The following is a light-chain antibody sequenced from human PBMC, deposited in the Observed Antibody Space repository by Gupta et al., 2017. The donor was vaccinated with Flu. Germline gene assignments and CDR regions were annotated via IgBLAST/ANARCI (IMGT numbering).Light chain of an antibody. Sequence: IQMPQSPSSVSASVGDRVTITCRASPGISSWLAWYQQKPGKAPKLLIYAASSLQSGVPSRFSGSGSGTDFTLTISSLQTEDFATYYCQQANSFPFTFGGGTKVEIK. J-gene: IGKJ4*01. CDR2: AAS. CDR3: QQANSFPFT. V-gene: IGKV1D-12*01. CDR1: PGISSW.